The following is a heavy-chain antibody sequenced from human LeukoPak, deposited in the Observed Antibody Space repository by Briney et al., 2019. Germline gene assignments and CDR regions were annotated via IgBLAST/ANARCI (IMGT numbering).Heavy chain of an antibody. CDR2: IYYSGST. Sequence: SETLSLTCTVSGGSISSYYWSWIRQPPGKGLEWIGYIYYSGSTNYNPSLKSRVTISVDTSKNQFSLKLSSVTAADTAVYYCARGEEAPAAPFDYWGQGTLVTVSS. CDR1: GGSISSYY. CDR3: ARGEEAPAAPFDY. D-gene: IGHD2-2*01. J-gene: IGHJ4*02. V-gene: IGHV4-59*01.